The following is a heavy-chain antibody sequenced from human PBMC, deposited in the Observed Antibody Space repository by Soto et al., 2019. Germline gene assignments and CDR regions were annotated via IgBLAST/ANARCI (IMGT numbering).Heavy chain of an antibody. CDR2: ISGSGGST. Sequence: GGSLRLSCAASGFTFSSYAMSWVRQAPGKGLEWVSAISGSGGSTYYADSVKGRFTISRDNSKNTLYLQMNSLRAEDTAVYYCAKDPGDYIWGSYRYTAHPAFDIWGQGTMVTVSS. D-gene: IGHD3-16*02. V-gene: IGHV3-23*01. J-gene: IGHJ3*02. CDR3: AKDPGDYIWGSYRYTAHPAFDI. CDR1: GFTFSSYA.